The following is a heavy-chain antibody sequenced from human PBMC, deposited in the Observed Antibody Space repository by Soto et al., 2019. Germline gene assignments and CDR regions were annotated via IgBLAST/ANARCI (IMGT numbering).Heavy chain of an antibody. CDR1: GFTFSSYG. V-gene: IGHV3-33*01. J-gene: IGHJ6*02. CDR3: ARGSGYYDYYYGMDV. Sequence: GGSLRLSCAASGFTFSSYGMHWVRQAPGKGLEWVAVIWYDGSNKYYADSVKGRFTISRDNSKNTLYLQMNSLRAEDTAVYYCARGSGYYDYYYGMDVWGQGTTVTV. CDR2: IWYDGSNK. D-gene: IGHD3-22*01.